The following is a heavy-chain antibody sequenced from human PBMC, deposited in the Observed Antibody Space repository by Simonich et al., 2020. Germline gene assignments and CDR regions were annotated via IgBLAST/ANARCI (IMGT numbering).Heavy chain of an antibody. CDR2: INHSGST. D-gene: IGHD1-1*01. V-gene: IGHV4-34*01. Sequence: QVQLQQWGAGLLKPSETLSLTCAVYGGSFSGYYWSWIRQPPGKGLEWIGEINHSGSTNYNPSLKSRVTISVDTSKNQFSLKLSSVTAADTAVYYCARHLQLGPFDYWGQGTLVTFSS. CDR3: ARHLQLGPFDY. CDR1: GGSFSGYY. J-gene: IGHJ4*02.